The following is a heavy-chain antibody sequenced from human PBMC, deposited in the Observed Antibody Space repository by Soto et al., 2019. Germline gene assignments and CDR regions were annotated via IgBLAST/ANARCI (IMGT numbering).Heavy chain of an antibody. CDR1: GFTFSSDW. CDR3: ARDLDYDFWSGPSYYFDY. J-gene: IGHJ4*02. V-gene: IGHV3-74*01. CDR2: INSDGSST. Sequence: GGSLRLSCAASGFTFSSDWMHWVRQAPGKGLVWVSRINSDGSSTSYADSVKGRFTISRDNAKNMLYLQMNSLIAEDTAVYYFARDLDYDFWSGPSYYFDYWGQGTLVTVS. D-gene: IGHD3-3*01.